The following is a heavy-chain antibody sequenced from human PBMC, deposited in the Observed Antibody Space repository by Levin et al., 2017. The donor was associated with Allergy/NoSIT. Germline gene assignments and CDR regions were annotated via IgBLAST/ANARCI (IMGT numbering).Heavy chain of an antibody. Sequence: ASVKVSCKASRYIFGDYFIHWVRQAPGQGLEWMGWINPHSGDTKYAREFQGRVTMTRDTSISTAYMELTRLTSDDTAVYYCARDLYNDDSVFGYWGQGTLVNVFS. CDR3: ARDLYNDDSVFGY. J-gene: IGHJ4*02. CDR1: RYIFGDYF. D-gene: IGHD3-22*01. CDR2: INPHSGDT. V-gene: IGHV1-2*02.